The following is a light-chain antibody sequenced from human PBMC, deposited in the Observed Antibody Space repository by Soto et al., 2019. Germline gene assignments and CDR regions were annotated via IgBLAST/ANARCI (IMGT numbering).Light chain of an antibody. J-gene: IGLJ2*01. CDR3: SSYTSSSTLV. V-gene: IGLV2-14*01. CDR1: SSDVGGYNY. Sequence: QSALTQPASVSGSHGQSITISCTGTSSDVGGYNYVSWYQQHPGIAPKLLIYDVTNRPSGVSNRFSGSKSGNTASLTISGLQAEDEADYYCSSYTSSSTLVFGGGTKVNVL. CDR2: DVT.